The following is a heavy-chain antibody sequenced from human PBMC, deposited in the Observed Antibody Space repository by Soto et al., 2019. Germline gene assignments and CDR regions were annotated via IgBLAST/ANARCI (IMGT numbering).Heavy chain of an antibody. CDR3: ARDLLSSGWYVHRTNWFDP. J-gene: IGHJ5*02. Sequence: ASVKVSCKTSGYTFTNHGINWVRQAPGQGLEWMGWINPNSGGTNYAQKFQGRVTMTRDTSISTAYMELSRLRSDDTAVYYCARDLLSSGWYVHRTNWFDPWGQGTLVTVSS. V-gene: IGHV1-2*02. D-gene: IGHD6-19*01. CDR1: GYTFTNHG. CDR2: INPNSGGT.